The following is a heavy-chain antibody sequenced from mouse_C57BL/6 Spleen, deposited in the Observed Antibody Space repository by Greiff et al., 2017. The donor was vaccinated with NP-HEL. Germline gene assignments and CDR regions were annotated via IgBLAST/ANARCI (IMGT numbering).Heavy chain of an antibody. CDR3: ARHYYDYDRYAMDY. D-gene: IGHD2-4*01. CDR1: GYTFTSYG. V-gene: IGHV1-81*01. CDR2: IYPRSGNT. Sequence: QVQLQQSGAELARPGASVKLSCKASGYTFTSYGISWVKQRTGQGLEWIGEIYPRSGNTYYNEKFKGKATLTADKSSSTAYMELRSLTSEDSAVYFCARHYYDYDRYAMDYWGQGTSVTVSS. J-gene: IGHJ4*01.